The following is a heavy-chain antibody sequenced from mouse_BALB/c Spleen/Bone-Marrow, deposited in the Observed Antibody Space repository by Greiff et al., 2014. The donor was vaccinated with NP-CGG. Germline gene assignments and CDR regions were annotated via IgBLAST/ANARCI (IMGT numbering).Heavy chain of an antibody. V-gene: IGHV14-3*02. CDR2: IDPANGNT. J-gene: IGHJ4*01. CDR1: GFNIKDTY. CDR3: ASWEYYAMDY. D-gene: IGHD4-1*01. Sequence: VQLKESGAELVKPGASVKLSCTASGFNIKDTYMHWVKQRPEQGLEWIGRIDPANGNTKYDPKFQGKATITADTSSNTAYLQLSSLTSEDTAVYYCASWEYYAMDYWGQGTSVTVSS.